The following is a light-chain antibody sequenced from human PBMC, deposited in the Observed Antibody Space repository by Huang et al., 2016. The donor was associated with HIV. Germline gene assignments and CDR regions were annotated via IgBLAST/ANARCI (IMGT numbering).Light chain of an antibody. Sequence: IVLTQSPATLSLSPGERATLTCGASKSVRNNYLAWYQQKPGLAPRHLIYDAHVRATGIPDRFSGSGYGTDFTLTISRLEREDFAMYYCQQYSTSSYTFGQGTKVDI. CDR1: KSVRNNY. CDR2: DAH. J-gene: IGKJ2*01. V-gene: IGKV3D-20*01. CDR3: QQYSTSSYT.